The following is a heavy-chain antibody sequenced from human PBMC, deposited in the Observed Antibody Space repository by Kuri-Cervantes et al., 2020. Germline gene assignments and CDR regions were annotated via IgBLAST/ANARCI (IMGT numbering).Heavy chain of an antibody. CDR1: GGTFSSYA. Sequence: SVKVSCKASGGTFSSYAISWVRQAPGQGLEWMGGIIPIFGTANYAQKFQGRVTITADESTSTAYMELSSLRSEDTAVYYCARGGTVIGARPTEFDSWGQGTLVTVSS. J-gene: IGHJ4*02. D-gene: IGHD6-6*01. CDR3: ARGGTVIGARPTEFDS. CDR2: IIPIFGTA. V-gene: IGHV1-69*13.